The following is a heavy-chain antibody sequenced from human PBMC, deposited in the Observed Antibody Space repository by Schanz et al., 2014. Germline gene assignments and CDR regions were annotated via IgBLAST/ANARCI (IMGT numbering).Heavy chain of an antibody. CDR1: GFSFGNYG. CDR3: AKGRFGELSAFDI. D-gene: IGHD3-10*01. V-gene: IGHV3-23*04. CDR2: FDAHDGRA. Sequence: EVQLAESGGGLVQPGGSLRLSCEASGFSFGNYGMSWVRQAPGKGLEWVSGFDAHDGRAYYADSAKGRFTISRDNSKSTLYVEMNSLRVEDTAVYYCAKGRFGELSAFDIWGQGTTVTVSS. J-gene: IGHJ3*02.